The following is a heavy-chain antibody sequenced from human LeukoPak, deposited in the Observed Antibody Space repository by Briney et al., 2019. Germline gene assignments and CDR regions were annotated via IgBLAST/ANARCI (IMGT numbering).Heavy chain of an antibody. CDR2: ISTYNGNT. J-gene: IGHJ4*02. Sequence: GASVKVSCKASGYTFTTFGITWVRQAPGQGLEWMGWISTYNGNTNYAQNLQGRVTMTTDTSTSTAYMELRSLTSDDTAVYYCVRVGADCSDGNCYWGQGTLVTVSS. CDR3: VRVGADCSDGNCY. CDR1: GYTFTTFG. D-gene: IGHD2-15*01. V-gene: IGHV1-18*01.